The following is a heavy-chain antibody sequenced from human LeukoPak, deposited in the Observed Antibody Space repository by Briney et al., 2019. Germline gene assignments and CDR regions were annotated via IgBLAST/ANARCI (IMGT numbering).Heavy chain of an antibody. V-gene: IGHV4-38-2*02. J-gene: IGHJ5*02. CDR1: GYSISSGYY. CDR3: ARDWVRYYDSSGSGFDP. D-gene: IGHD3-22*01. CDR2: IYHSGRT. Sequence: SETLSLTCTVSGYSISSGYYWGWIRQPPGKGLEWIGSIYHSGRTFYNPSLKSRVTISVDTSKNQFSLKLSSVTAADTAVYYCARDWVRYYDSSGSGFDPWGQGTLVTVSS.